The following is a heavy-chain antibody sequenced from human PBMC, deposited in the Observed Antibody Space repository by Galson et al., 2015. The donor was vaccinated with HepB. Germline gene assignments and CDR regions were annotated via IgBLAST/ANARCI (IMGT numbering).Heavy chain of an antibody. Sequence: SLRLSCAASGFTFDDHDMHWVRQAPGKGLEWVSGISWNSGTIAYADSVRGRFTFSRYNARNSLYLQMNNLRHDDTALYYCVKDKGFAGLGAIDSWGQGTLVTVSS. V-gene: IGHV3-9*01. CDR3: VKDKGFAGLGAIDS. CDR1: GFTFDDHD. CDR2: ISWNSGTI. J-gene: IGHJ4*02. D-gene: IGHD7-27*01.